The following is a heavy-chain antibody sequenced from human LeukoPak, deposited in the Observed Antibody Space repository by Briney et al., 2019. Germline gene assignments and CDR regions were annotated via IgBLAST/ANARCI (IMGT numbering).Heavy chain of an antibody. D-gene: IGHD3-10*01. V-gene: IGHV1-8*03. CDR2: MNPNSGNT. CDR1: GYTFTSYD. Sequence: GASVKVSCKASGYTFTSYDINWVRQATGQGLEWMGWMNPNSGNTGYAQKFQGRVTITRNTSISTAYMELSSLRSEDTAVYYCARPRFGGTAHGYYYYYMDVWGKGTTVTISS. CDR3: ARPRFGGTAHGYYYYYMDV. J-gene: IGHJ6*03.